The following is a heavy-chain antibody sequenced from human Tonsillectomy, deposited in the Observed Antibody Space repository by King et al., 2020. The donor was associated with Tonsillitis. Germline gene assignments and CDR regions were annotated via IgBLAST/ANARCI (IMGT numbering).Heavy chain of an antibody. V-gene: IGHV1-18*01. CDR1: GYTFTSYG. D-gene: IGHD3-22*01. Sequence: QLVQSGAEVKKPGASVKVSCKASGYTFTSYGISWVRQAPGQGLEWMGWISAYNGNTNYAQKLQGRVTMTTDTSTSTAYMELRSRRSDDTAVYYCSRPVGTYYYDSSGYHTDFDYWGQGTLVTVSS. CDR3: SRPVGTYYYDSSGYHTDFDY. CDR2: ISAYNGNT. J-gene: IGHJ4*02.